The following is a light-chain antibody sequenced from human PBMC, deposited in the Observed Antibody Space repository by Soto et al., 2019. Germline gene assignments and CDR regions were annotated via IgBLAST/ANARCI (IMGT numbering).Light chain of an antibody. CDR3: QQRSDWPLT. V-gene: IGKV3-11*01. CDR2: EAS. J-gene: IGKJ4*01. CDR1: QSVRSY. Sequence: EIVLTQSPATLSLSPGERATLSCRASQSVRSYLAWYQQKPGQAPRLLIYEASNRATGIPARFSGSGSGTDFTLPISSLEPDDVAVYCCQQRSDWPLTFGGGTKVEIK.